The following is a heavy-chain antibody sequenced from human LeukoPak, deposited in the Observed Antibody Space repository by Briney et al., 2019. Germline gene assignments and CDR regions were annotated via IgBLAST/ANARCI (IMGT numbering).Heavy chain of an antibody. J-gene: IGHJ6*03. V-gene: IGHV4-4*07. D-gene: IGHD2-15*01. CDR1: GGSISSYY. Sequence: NPSETLSLTCTVSGGSISSYYWSWIRQPAGKGLEWIGRIYTSGSTNYNPSLKSRVTMSVDTSKNQFSLKLSSVTAADTAVYYCARLAPRDSFYYFYMDVWGTGTTVTVSS. CDR3: ARLAPRDSFYYFYMDV. CDR2: IYTSGST.